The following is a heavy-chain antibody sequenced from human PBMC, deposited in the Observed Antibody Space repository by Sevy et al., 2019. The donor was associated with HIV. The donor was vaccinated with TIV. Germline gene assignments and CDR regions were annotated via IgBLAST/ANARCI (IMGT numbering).Heavy chain of an antibody. D-gene: IGHD3-10*01. CDR3: ARDKMVRGSYYYYYGMDV. Sequence: GGSLRLSRAASGFTVSSNYMSWVRQAPGKGLEWVSVIYSGGSTYYADSVKGRFTISRDNSKNTLYLQMNNLRAEDTAVYYCARDKMVRGSYYYYYGMDVWGQGTTVTVSS. J-gene: IGHJ6*02. CDR1: GFTVSSNY. CDR2: IYSGGST. V-gene: IGHV3-53*01.